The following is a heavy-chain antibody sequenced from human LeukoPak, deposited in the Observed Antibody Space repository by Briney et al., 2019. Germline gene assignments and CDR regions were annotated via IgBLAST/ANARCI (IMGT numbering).Heavy chain of an antibody. CDR1: GYTFTGYY. CDR2: INPNSGGT. J-gene: IGHJ3*02. V-gene: IGHV1-2*02. Sequence: GASVKVSCKASGYTFTGYYMHWVRQAPGQGLEWMGWINPNSGGTNYAQKLQGRVTMTTDTSTSTAYMELRSLRSDDTAVYYCARNGVVPAARSGDAFDIWGQGTMVTVSS. CDR3: ARNGVVPAARSGDAFDI. D-gene: IGHD2-2*01.